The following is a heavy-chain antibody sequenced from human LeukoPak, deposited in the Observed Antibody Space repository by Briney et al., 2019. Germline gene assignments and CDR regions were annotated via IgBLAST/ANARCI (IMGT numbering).Heavy chain of an antibody. J-gene: IGHJ3*02. CDR1: GFSFRNYG. CDR2: ISSSSSTI. D-gene: IGHD3-22*01. CDR3: ARDQTPHYYDSSGYYRNDAFDI. Sequence: PGGSLRLSCAASGFSFRNYGMNWVRQAPGKGLEWVSYISSSSSTIYYADSVKGRFTISRDNAKNSLYLQMNSLRDEDTAVYYCARDQTPHYYDSSGYYRNDAFDIWGQGTMVTVSS. V-gene: IGHV3-48*02.